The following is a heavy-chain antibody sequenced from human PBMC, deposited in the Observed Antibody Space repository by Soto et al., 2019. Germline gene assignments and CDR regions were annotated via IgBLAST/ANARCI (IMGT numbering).Heavy chain of an antibody. J-gene: IGHJ4*02. D-gene: IGHD1-26*01. Sequence: GGSLRLSCAASGFTFSSYAMSWVRQLSGKGLEWVSVISGSGGSTYYADSVKGRFTIPRDNSKNTLYLQMNSLRGEDTALYYCAKDLSGSYYDFDYWGQGTLVTVSS. CDR2: ISGSGGST. V-gene: IGHV3-23*01. CDR3: AKDLSGSYYDFDY. CDR1: GFTFSSYA.